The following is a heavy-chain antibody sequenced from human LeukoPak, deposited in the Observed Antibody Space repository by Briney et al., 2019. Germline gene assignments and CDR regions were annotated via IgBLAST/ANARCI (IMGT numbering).Heavy chain of an antibody. CDR3: ARDRALGDYYYYMDV. CDR2: INPNSGGT. CDR1: GYTFTGYY. D-gene: IGHD3-10*01. V-gene: IGHV1-2*02. Sequence: ASVKVSCKASGYTFTGYYMHWVRQAPGQGPEWMGWINPNSGGTNYAQKFQGRVTMTRDTSISTAYMELSRLRSDDTAVYYCARDRALGDYYYYMDVWGKGTTVTVSS. J-gene: IGHJ6*03.